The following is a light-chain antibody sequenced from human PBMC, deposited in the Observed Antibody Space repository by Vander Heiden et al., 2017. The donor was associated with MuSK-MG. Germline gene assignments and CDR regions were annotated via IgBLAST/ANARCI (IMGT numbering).Light chain of an antibody. V-gene: IGKV1-39*01. J-gene: IGKJ3*01. CDR2: AAS. CDR3: QQSYSTPRT. CDR1: KSISSY. Sequence: DIQMTQSPSYLSASVGDRVTITCRASKSISSYLNGYQQKPGKAPKLLIYAASSLQSGVPSRCSGSGSGTDFTLTISSLQPKDFATYYCQQSYSTPRTFGPGTKVDIK.